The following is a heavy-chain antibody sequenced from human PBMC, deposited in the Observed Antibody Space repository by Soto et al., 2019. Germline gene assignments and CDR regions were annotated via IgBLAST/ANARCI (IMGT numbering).Heavy chain of an antibody. Sequence: QVQLQESGPGLVKPSGTLSLTCAVSGGSISSSNWWSWVRQPPGKGLEWIGEIYHSGSTNYNPSLKSRVPISVDKSKTPFSLKLSSVTAADTAVYYCARAVGFTIFGVVIIPVYFDYWGHGTLVTVSS. V-gene: IGHV4-4*02. J-gene: IGHJ4*01. CDR2: IYHSGST. CDR1: GGSISSSNW. CDR3: ARAVGFTIFGVVIIPVYFDY. D-gene: IGHD3-3*01.